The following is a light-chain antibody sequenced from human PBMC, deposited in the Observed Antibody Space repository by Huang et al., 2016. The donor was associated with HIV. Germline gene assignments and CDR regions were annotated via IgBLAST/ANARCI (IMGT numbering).Light chain of an antibody. CDR3: QQYGSSPYT. Sequence: EIVLTQSPGTLSLSPGERATLSCRASQRVSSSYLAWYQQKPGQAPRLLIYGASSRATGIPDRLSGSGSGTDFTLTISRLEPEDFAVYSCQQYGSSPYTFGQGTKLEIK. J-gene: IGKJ2*01. V-gene: IGKV3-20*01. CDR2: GAS. CDR1: QRVSSSY.